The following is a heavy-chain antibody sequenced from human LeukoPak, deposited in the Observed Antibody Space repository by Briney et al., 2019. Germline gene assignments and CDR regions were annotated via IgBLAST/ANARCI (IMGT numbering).Heavy chain of an antibody. V-gene: IGHV3-23*01. CDR3: AKDKKTVTPRYFDY. CDR2: ISESDGST. D-gene: IGHD4-17*01. CDR1: GSTLSRYA. Sequence: GGSLRLSCAASGSTLSRYAMSWVRQAPGKGLEWLSAISESDGSTYYADSVKGRFTISRDNSKNTLYLQMNSLRAEDTAVYYCAKDKKTVTPRYFDYWGQGTLVTVSS. J-gene: IGHJ4*02.